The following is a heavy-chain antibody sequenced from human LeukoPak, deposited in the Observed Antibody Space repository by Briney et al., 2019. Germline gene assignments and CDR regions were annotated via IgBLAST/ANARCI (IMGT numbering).Heavy chain of an antibody. CDR1: GYTFTGYY. D-gene: IGHD1-26*01. J-gene: IGHJ4*02. CDR3: ARHPYSGSYHFDY. Sequence: ASVKVSCKASGYTFTGYYLHWARQAPGQGLDWMGWINPNSGGTNSAQKFQGRVTMTRDTSISTAYMELSRLTSDDTAVYYCARHPYSGSYHFDYWGQGTLVTVSS. CDR2: INPNSGGT. V-gene: IGHV1-2*02.